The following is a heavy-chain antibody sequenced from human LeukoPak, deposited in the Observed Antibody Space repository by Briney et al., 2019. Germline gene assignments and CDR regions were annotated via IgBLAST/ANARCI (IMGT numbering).Heavy chain of an antibody. Sequence: SETLSLTCAVYGGSFSGYYWSWIRQPPGKGLEWIGEINHSGSTNYNRSLKSRVTISVDTSKNQFSLKLSSVTAADTAVYYCARAGYSYGPAGAFDYWGQGTLVTVSS. CDR3: ARAGYSYGPAGAFDY. V-gene: IGHV4-34*01. CDR1: GGSFSGYY. D-gene: IGHD5-18*01. J-gene: IGHJ4*02. CDR2: INHSGST.